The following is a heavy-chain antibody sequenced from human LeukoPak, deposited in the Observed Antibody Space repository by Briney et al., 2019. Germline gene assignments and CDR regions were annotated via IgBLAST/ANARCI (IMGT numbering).Heavy chain of an antibody. V-gene: IGHV3-33*08. D-gene: IGHD5-24*01. CDR1: GFTFSSYG. CDR2: IWYDRGNK. CDR3: ARERYHGYPSFDY. Sequence: PGGSLRLSCAASGFTFSSYGMHWVRQAPGKGLEWVAVIWYDRGNKYYADSVKGRFAISRDNSKNTLYVQMNSLRAEDTAVYYCARERYHGYPSFDYWGQGTLVTVSS. J-gene: IGHJ4*02.